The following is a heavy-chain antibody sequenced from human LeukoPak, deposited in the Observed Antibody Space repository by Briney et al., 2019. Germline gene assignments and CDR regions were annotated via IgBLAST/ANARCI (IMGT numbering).Heavy chain of an antibody. V-gene: IGHV3-30*18. CDR3: AKVGYCSSTSCYSGAFDI. D-gene: IGHD2-2*03. Sequence: PGGSLRLSCAASGFTFSSYEMNWVRQAPGKGLEWVAVISYDGSNKYYADSVKGRFTISRDNSKNTLYLQMNSLRAEDTAVYYCAKVGYCSSTSCYSGAFDIWGQGTMVTVSS. CDR2: ISYDGSNK. CDR1: GFTFSSYE. J-gene: IGHJ3*02.